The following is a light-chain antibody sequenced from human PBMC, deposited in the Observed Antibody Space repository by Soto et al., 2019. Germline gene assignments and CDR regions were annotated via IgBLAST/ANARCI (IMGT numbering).Light chain of an antibody. CDR2: EDN. CDR1: RGSIASNY. V-gene: IGLV6-57*01. Sequence: NFMLTQPHSVSESPGKTVTISCTRSRGSIASNYVQWYQQRPGSSPTTVIYEDNQRPSGVPDRFSGSIDSSSNSASLTISGLGTEDEADYCCQSYDATNQVFGGGTKLTVL. J-gene: IGLJ3*02. CDR3: QSYDATNQV.